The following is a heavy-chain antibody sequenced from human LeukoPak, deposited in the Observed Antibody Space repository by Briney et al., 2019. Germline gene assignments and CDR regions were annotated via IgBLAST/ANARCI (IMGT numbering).Heavy chain of an antibody. CDR3: ARGTVGSGRGYYFDY. Sequence: SQTLSLTCAVSGGSISSGGYSWSWIRQPPGKGLEWIGYIYHSGSTYYNPSLKSRVTISVDRSKNQFSLKLSSVTAADTAVYYCARGTVGSGRGYYFDYWGQGTLVTVSS. CDR2: IYHSGST. V-gene: IGHV4-30-2*01. D-gene: IGHD3-10*01. CDR1: GGSISSGGYS. J-gene: IGHJ4*02.